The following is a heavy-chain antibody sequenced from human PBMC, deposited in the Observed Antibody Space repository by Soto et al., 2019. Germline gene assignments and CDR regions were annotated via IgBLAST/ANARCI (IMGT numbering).Heavy chain of an antibody. Sequence: GGSLRLSCAASGFTVSTKYMSWVRQAPGKGLEWISVIYSGGSTFYADSVRGRFTISRDNSKNTVNLQMNSLRAEDTAVYYCARDTWAADHLGQGTLVTVSS. J-gene: IGHJ4*02. CDR3: ARDTWAADH. CDR1: GFTVSTKY. CDR2: IYSGGST. D-gene: IGHD3-16*01. V-gene: IGHV3-66*01.